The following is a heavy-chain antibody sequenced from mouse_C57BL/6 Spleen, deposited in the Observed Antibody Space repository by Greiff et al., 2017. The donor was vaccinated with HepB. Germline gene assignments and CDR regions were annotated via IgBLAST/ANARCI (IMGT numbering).Heavy chain of an antibody. CDR3: ARHDYDAAPWFAY. V-gene: IGHV1-7*01. Sequence: QVQLQQSGAELAKPGASVKLSCKASGYTFTSYWMHWVKQRPGHGLEWIGYINPSSGYTKYNQKFKDKATLTADKSSSTAYMQLSSLTYEDSAVYYFARHDYDAAPWFAYWGQGTLVTVSA. CDR2: INPSSGYT. CDR1: GYTFTSYW. J-gene: IGHJ3*01. D-gene: IGHD2-4*01.